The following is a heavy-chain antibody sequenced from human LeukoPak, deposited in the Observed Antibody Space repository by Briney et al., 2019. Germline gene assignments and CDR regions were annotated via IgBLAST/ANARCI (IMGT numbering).Heavy chain of an antibody. CDR1: GYTFTGYY. CDR3: ASSPYYGSGSYYDAFDI. D-gene: IGHD3-10*01. Sequence: ASVTVSCKASGYTFTGYYMHWVRQAPGQGLEWMGWINPNSGGTNYAQKFQGRVTITRDTSISTAYMELSRLRSDDTAVYYCASSPYYGSGSYYDAFDIWGQGTMVTVSS. J-gene: IGHJ3*02. CDR2: INPNSGGT. V-gene: IGHV1-2*02.